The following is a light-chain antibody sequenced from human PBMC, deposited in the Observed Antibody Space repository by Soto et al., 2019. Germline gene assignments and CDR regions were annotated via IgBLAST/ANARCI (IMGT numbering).Light chain of an antibody. CDR1: QSVSNNY. CDR3: QQYGDSLST. J-gene: IGKJ3*01. Sequence: EIVLTQSPGTLSLSPGERATLSCWASQSVSNNYLAWYQQKPGQAPRLLIYGASSRATGIPDRFSGSGSGTDFTLTISRLEPEDFAVYYCQQYGDSLSTFGPGTKVDFK. CDR2: GAS. V-gene: IGKV3-20*01.